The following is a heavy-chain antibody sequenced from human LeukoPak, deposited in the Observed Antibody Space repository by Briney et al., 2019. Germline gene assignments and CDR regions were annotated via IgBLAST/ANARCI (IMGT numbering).Heavy chain of an antibody. V-gene: IGHV3-23*01. CDR2: ISGTGGTT. CDR3: AKNGDRGAYCSGGSCYPYYYYYMDV. Sequence: GGTLRLSCAASGFTFSSYGMSWVRQAPGKGLEWVSAISGTGGTTYYSDSVKGRFTISRDNSKNTLYLQMNSLRAEDTAVYYCAKNGDRGAYCSGGSCYPYYYYYMDVWGKGTTVTISS. CDR1: GFTFSSYG. J-gene: IGHJ6*03. D-gene: IGHD2-15*01.